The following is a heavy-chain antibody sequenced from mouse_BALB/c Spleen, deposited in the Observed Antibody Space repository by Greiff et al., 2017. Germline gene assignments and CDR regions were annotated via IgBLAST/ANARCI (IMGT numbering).Heavy chain of an antibody. CDR2: ISYSGST. Sequence: EVQGVESGPGLVKPSQSLSLTCTVTGYSITSDYAWNWIRQFPGNKLEWMGYISYSGSTSYNPSLKSRISITRDTSKNQFFLQLNSVTTEDTATYYCARSATATYFDYWGQGTTLTVSS. J-gene: IGHJ2*01. CDR1: GYSITSDYA. CDR3: ARSATATYFDY. V-gene: IGHV3-2*02. D-gene: IGHD1-2*01.